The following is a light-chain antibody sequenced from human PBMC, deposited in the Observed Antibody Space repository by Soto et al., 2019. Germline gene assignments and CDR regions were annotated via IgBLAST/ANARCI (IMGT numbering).Light chain of an antibody. Sequence: VVLSQAPCTLSLSPVERATLSCMSSQSVSSSYLAWYQQKPGQAPRLLIYGASNRATGIPDSFSGTGSGTDFTLTISRLEPEDFAVYYCQQYGSSPETFGQGTKVDIK. CDR3: QQYGSSPET. CDR1: QSVSSSY. J-gene: IGKJ1*01. CDR2: GAS. V-gene: IGKV3-20*01.